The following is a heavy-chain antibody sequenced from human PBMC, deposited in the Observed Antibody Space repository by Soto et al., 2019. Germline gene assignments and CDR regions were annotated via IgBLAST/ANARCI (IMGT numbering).Heavy chain of an antibody. CDR1: GFTFSAAW. V-gene: IGHV3-15*07. J-gene: IGHJ3*02. CDR3: TTDYYDSTWGAFDI. D-gene: IGHD3-22*01. CDR2: VKRKTNGGTT. Sequence: GGSLRLSCAASGFTFSAAWMNWVRQAPGKGLEWVGRVKRKTNGGTTDFAAPVKGRLTISRDDSTNTLYLQMNSLIIEDTAMYYCTTDYYDSTWGAFDIWGQGTMVTVSS.